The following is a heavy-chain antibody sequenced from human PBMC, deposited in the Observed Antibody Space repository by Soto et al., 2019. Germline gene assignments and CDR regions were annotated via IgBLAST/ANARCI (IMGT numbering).Heavy chain of an antibody. CDR3: ARGGGRYCSGGSCYSRWFDP. D-gene: IGHD2-15*01. V-gene: IGHV4-34*01. CDR1: GGSFSGYY. J-gene: IGHJ5*02. Sequence: LSLTCAVYGGSFSGYYWSWIRQPPGKGLEWIGEINHSGGTNYDPSLKSRVTISVDTSKNQFSLKLSSVTAADTAVYYCARGGGRYCSGGSCYSRWFDPWGQGTPVTVSS. CDR2: INHSGGT.